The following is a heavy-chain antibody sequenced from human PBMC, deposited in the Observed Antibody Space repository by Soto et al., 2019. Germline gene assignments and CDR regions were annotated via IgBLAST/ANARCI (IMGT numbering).Heavy chain of an antibody. D-gene: IGHD2-15*01. CDR2: INAGNGNT. J-gene: IGHJ4*02. CDR3: ARDLGGWPDY. V-gene: IGHV1-3*01. Sequence: QVQLVQSGAEVKKPGASVKVSCKASGYTFTSYAMHWVRQAPGQRHEWMGWINAGNGNTKYSQKFQGRVTITRDTSASTANMELSTLSSEDTAVYYCARDLGGWPDYWGQGTLVTVSS. CDR1: GYTFTSYA.